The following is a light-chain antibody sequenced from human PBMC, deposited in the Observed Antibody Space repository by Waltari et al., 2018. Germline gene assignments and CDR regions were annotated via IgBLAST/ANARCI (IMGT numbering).Light chain of an antibody. J-gene: IGLJ3*02. CDR3: CSYAGFSWV. Sequence: QSALTQPRSVSGSPGQSVTISCTGTNSDVGGYKYGSWYQLHPGKAPKLMIYDVTKRPSGVSDRFSGSKSGNTASLTISGLQTDDEADYYCCSYAGFSWVFGGGTELTVL. CDR2: DVT. CDR1: NSDVGGYKY. V-gene: IGLV2-11*01.